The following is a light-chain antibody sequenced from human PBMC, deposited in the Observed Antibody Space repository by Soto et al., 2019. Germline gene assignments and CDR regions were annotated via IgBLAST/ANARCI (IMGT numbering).Light chain of an antibody. CDR2: GAS. Sequence: EIVMTQSPATLSVSPGERATLSCRASQSVSSNLAWYQKKPGQAPRLLIYGASTRATGIPARFSGSGSGTEFTITISRLPSEDFAVYYCQQYNNCPPWTFGQGTKVEIK. V-gene: IGKV3-15*01. CDR1: QSVSSN. CDR3: QQYNNCPPWT. J-gene: IGKJ1*01.